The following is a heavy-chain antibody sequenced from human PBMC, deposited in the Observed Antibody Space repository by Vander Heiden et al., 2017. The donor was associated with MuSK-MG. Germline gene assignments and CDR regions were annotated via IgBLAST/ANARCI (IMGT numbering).Heavy chain of an antibody. CDR1: GGSISSYH. CDR3: ARDIVLMVYAIPRGGWFDP. V-gene: IGHV4-4*07. D-gene: IGHD2-8*01. CDR2: IYTSGST. Sequence: QVQLQESGPGLVKPSETLSLTCTVSGGSISSYHWSWIRQPAGKGLEWIGRIYTSGSTNYNPSLKSRVTMSVDTSKNQFSLKLSSVTAADTAVYYCARDIVLMVYAIPRGGWFDPWGQGTLVTVSS. J-gene: IGHJ5*02.